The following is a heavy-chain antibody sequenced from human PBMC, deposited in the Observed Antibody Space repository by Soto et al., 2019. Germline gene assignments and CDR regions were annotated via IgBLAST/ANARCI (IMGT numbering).Heavy chain of an antibody. Sequence: ASVKVSCKASGGTFSSYAISWVRQAPGQGLEWMGGIIPIFGTANYAQKFQGRVTITADESTSTAYMELSSLRSEDTAVYYCARRGTMVRGVTPNYYYGMDVWGQGPKVTVSS. J-gene: IGHJ6*02. D-gene: IGHD3-10*01. V-gene: IGHV1-69*13. CDR3: ARRGTMVRGVTPNYYYGMDV. CDR1: GGTFSSYA. CDR2: IIPIFGTA.